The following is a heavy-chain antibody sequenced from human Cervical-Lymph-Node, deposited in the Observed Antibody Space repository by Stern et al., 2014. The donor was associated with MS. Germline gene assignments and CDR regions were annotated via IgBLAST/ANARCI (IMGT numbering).Heavy chain of an antibody. Sequence: QLQLQESGPGLVKPSQTLSLTCTVSGGAVSSGDRYWSWIRQHPEKGLEWIGYISYRGDTYYNPSLESRVTISIDRSKNQFSLKLRSVTAADKAVYYCARVTEFLRFFSPDYWGQGIRVTVSS. CDR2: ISYRGDT. V-gene: IGHV4-31*03. CDR1: GGAVSSGDRY. J-gene: IGHJ4*02. CDR3: ARVTEFLRFFSPDY. D-gene: IGHD3-3*01.